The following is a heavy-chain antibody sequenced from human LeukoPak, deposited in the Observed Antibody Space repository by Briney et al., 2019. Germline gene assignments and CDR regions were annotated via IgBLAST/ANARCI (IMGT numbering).Heavy chain of an antibody. CDR1: GGSISSGGYS. J-gene: IGHJ5*02. V-gene: IGHV4-30-2*01. CDR2: IYHSGST. D-gene: IGHD6-13*01. CDR3: ARAKPGYSSSWYGGNWFDP. Sequence: SETLSLTCAVSGGSISSGGYSWSWIRQPPGKGLEWIGYIYHSGSTNYNPSLKSRVTISVDTSKNQFSLKLSSVTAADTAVYYCARAKPGYSSSWYGGNWFDPWGQGTLVTVSS.